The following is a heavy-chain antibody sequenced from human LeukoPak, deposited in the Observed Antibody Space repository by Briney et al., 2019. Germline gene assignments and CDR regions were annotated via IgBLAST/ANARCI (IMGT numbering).Heavy chain of an antibody. D-gene: IGHD1-7*01. V-gene: IGHV4-38-2*01. CDR2: ITHSGTP. J-gene: IGHJ6*03. CDR1: GYYISIRYY. Sequence: KPSETLSLTCAVSGYYISIRYYWGWIRQPPGKGLEWIGSITHSGTPYYNPSLKSRVTVSLDPSKNQFSLNLNSVTATDTAVYYCASLAGITTTNGDSMSYMDVWGKGTTVTVSS. CDR3: ASLAGITTTNGDSMSYMDV.